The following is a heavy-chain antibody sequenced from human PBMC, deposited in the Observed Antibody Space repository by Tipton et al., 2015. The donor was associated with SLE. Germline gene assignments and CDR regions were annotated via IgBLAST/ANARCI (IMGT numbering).Heavy chain of an antibody. D-gene: IGHD3-9*01. CDR2: INHSGST. J-gene: IGHJ6*03. CDR1: GFTFSGYY. CDR3: ARGGPDWGYYYYMDV. V-gene: IGHV4-34*01. Sequence: LRLSCAASGFTFSGYYWSWIRQPPGKGLEWIGEINHSGSTNYNPSLKSRVTISVDTSKNQFSLKLSSVTAADTAVYYCARGGPDWGYYYYMDVWGKGTTVTVSS.